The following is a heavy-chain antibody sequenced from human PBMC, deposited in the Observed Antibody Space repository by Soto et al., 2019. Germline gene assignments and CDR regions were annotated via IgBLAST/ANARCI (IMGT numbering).Heavy chain of an antibody. CDR3: AKDWLAVRGEPPTD. D-gene: IGHD3-10*01. CDR1: GFTFSSYA. J-gene: IGHJ4*02. V-gene: IGHV3-23*01. CDR2: ISGSGGST. Sequence: PGGSLRLSCAASGFTFSSYAMSWVRQAPGKGLEWVSAISGSGGSTYYADSVKGRFTISRDNSKNTLYLQMNSLRAEDTAVYYCAKDWLAVRGEPPTDWGQGTLVTVS.